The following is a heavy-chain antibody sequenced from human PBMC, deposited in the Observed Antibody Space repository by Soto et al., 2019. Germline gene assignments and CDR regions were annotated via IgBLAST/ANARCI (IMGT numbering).Heavy chain of an antibody. CDR1: GFTFSSYG. CDR2: ISYDGSNK. Sequence: SGGSLRLSCAASGFTFSSYGMHWVRQAPGKGLEWVAVISYDGSNKYYADSVKGRFTISRDNSKNTLYLQMNSLRAEDTAVYYCARGGDRFDGMDVWGQGTTVTVSS. D-gene: IGHD3-16*01. CDR3: ARGGDRFDGMDV. J-gene: IGHJ6*02. V-gene: IGHV3-30*03.